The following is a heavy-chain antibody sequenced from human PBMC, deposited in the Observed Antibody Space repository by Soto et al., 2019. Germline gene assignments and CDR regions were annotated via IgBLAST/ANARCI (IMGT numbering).Heavy chain of an antibody. V-gene: IGHV1-69*13. Sequence: SVKVSCKASGGTFSSYAISWVRQAPGQGLEWMGGIIPIFGTANYAQKFQGRVTITADESTSTAYMELSSLRSEDTAVYYCARFRALLREDYYYYGMDVWGQGTTVTVSS. CDR3: ARFRALLREDYYYYGMDV. CDR2: IIPIFGTA. CDR1: GGTFSSYA. J-gene: IGHJ6*02. D-gene: IGHD1-26*01.